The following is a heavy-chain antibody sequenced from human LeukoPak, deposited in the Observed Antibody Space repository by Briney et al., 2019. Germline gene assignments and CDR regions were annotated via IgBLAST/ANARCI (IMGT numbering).Heavy chain of an antibody. Sequence: GGSLRLSCAASGFTFSNYWMTWVRQAPGKGLEWVAHINQDGSEEHYMDSAKARFTISRDNAKNSLSLQMNSLRAEDTAVYYCARVRYSSGWYPYWGQGTLVTVSS. CDR1: GFTFSNYW. CDR3: ARVRYSSGWYPY. V-gene: IGHV3-7*01. CDR2: INQDGSEE. D-gene: IGHD6-19*01. J-gene: IGHJ4*02.